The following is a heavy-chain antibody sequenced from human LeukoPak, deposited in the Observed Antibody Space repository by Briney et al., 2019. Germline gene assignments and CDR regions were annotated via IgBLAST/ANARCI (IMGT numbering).Heavy chain of an antibody. J-gene: IGHJ4*02. CDR1: GDSISNSY. CDR3: ARVGRGDYVWGSYSFDY. CDR2: ISYTGST. D-gene: IGHD3-16*01. V-gene: IGHV4-59*01. Sequence: PSETLSLTCTVSGDSISNSYGSWIRQPPGKGLEWIGYISYTGSTNYNPSLESRVTISVDTSKNQFSLKLSSVTAADTAVYYCARVGRGDYVWGSYSFDYWGQGTLVTVSS.